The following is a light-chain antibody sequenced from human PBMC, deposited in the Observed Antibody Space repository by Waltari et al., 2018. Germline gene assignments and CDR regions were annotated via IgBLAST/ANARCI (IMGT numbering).Light chain of an antibody. CDR1: HSVSWY. J-gene: IGKJ4*01. CDR3: QQRRNLPLT. CDR2: DAS. Sequence: IVLTQSTATLSLSPGPSPPLSCRASHSVSWYLAWYQQRPGQAPRLLIYDASNRATGIPARFSGSGSETDFTLTISSLEPEDSAVYYCQQRRNLPLTFGGGTKVEIK. V-gene: IGKV3-11*01.